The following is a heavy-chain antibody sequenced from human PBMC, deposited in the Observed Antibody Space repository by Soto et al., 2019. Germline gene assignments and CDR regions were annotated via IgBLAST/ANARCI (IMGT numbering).Heavy chain of an antibody. CDR1: GFTFSTYS. CDR3: SRVGGGVVVVPGANRGDF. V-gene: IGHV3-21*01. D-gene: IGHD2-2*01. Sequence: EVQLVESGGGLVKPGGSLRLSCAASGFTFSTYSMSWVRQAPGKGLEWVSSISPSSTSIHYADSVKGRFTISRDNAEKSVYLQMNSRRAADTAIYYCSRVGGGVVVVPGANRGDFWGQGTLVTVSS. CDR2: ISPSSTSI. J-gene: IGHJ4*02.